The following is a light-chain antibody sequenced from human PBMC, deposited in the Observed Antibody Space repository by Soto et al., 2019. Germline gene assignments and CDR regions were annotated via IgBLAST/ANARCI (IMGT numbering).Light chain of an antibody. Sequence: EIVLTESPATLSLSRGGGATLSCRASQSVSDYLAWYQQRPGQAPRLLIYGASTRATGIPARFSGSGSGTEFTLTISSLQSEDFAVYYCQQYNNWPLWTFGQGTKVDIK. V-gene: IGKV3-15*01. CDR3: QQYNNWPLWT. CDR1: QSVSDY. CDR2: GAS. J-gene: IGKJ1*01.